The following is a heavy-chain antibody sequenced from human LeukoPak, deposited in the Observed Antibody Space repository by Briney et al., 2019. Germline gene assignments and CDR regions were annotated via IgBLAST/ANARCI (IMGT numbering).Heavy chain of an antibody. V-gene: IGHV4-61*01. D-gene: IGHD6-13*01. CDR1: GGSISSSSYY. J-gene: IGHJ4*02. Sequence: PSETLSLTCTVSGGSISSSSYYWGWIRQPPGKGLEWIGYIYYSGSTNYNPSLKSRVTISVDTSKIQFSLKLSSVTAADTAVYYCARDRPGGSSLDYWGQGTLVTVSS. CDR3: ARDRPGGSSLDY. CDR2: IYYSGST.